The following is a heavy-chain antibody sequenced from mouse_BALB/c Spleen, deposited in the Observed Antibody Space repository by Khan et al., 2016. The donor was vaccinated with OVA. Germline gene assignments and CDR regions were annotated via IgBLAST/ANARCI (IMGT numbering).Heavy chain of an antibody. D-gene: IGHD2-14*01. CDR1: EFSLTNYA. J-gene: IGHJ2*01. CDR2: IWAGGST. CDR3: ARAWVSTTDTCDY. Sequence: QVQLQQSGPGLVAPSQSLSITCTVSEFSLTNYAVHWVRQPPGKGLEWLGVIWAGGSTNYNSALLSRLSISKDNSKRQAFIKMNSLPTDDTALYDCARAWVSTTDTCDYWGQGTTLTVSS. V-gene: IGHV2-9*02.